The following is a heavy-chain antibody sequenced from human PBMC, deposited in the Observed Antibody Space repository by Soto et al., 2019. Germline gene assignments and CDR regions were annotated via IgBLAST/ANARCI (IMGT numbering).Heavy chain of an antibody. CDR2: ISAYNGTA. D-gene: IGHD6-19*01. CDR3: ARGGYSSGWYSPGYFDY. CDR1: GGTFSSYA. V-gene: IGHV1-18*01. J-gene: IGHJ4*02. Sequence: GASVKVSCKASGGTFSSYAISWVRQAPGQGLEWMGWISAYNGTANYAQKLQGRVTMTTDTSTSTAYMELRSLRSDDTAVYYCARGGYSSGWYSPGYFDYWGQGTLVTVSS.